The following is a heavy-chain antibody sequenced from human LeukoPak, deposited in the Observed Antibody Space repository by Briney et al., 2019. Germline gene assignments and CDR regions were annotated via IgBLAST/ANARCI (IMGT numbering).Heavy chain of an antibody. D-gene: IGHD4-17*01. Sequence: LTGGSLRLSCSASGFTFSSYAMHWVRQAQGKGLEYVSAISSNGGSTYYADSVKGRFTISRDNSKNTLYLQMSSLRAEDTAVYYCVKDSGVSPATVTTYPDYWGQGTLVTVSS. V-gene: IGHV3-64D*06. CDR2: ISSNGGST. CDR3: VKDSGVSPATVTTYPDY. CDR1: GFTFSSYA. J-gene: IGHJ4*02.